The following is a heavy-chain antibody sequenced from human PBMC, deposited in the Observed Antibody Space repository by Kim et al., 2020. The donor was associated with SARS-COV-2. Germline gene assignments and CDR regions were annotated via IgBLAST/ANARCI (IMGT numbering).Heavy chain of an antibody. CDR3: AKGTYYDILTGYFGLDY. Sequence: GGSLRLSCAASGFTFSRYGMYWVRQAPGKGLEWVAVISFDGSNKYYADSVKGRFTISRDNSKNTLYLQMNSLRAEDTAVYYCAKGTYYDILTGYFGLDY. D-gene: IGHD3-9*01. CDR2: ISFDGSNK. J-gene: IGHJ4*01. V-gene: IGHV3-30*18. CDR1: GFTFSRYG.